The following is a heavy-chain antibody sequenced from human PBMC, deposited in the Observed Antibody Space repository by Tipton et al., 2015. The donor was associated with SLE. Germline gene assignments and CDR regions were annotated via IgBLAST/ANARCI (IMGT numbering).Heavy chain of an antibody. J-gene: IGHJ4*02. Sequence: SLRLSCAASGFTFDDYAMHWVRQAPGKGLEWVSGISWNSGSIGYADSVKGRFTISRDNAKNSLYLQMNSLRAEDTAVYYCARANGLEWSSLDYWGQGTLVTVSS. D-gene: IGHD3-3*01. CDR3: ARANGLEWSSLDY. V-gene: IGHV3-9*01. CDR1: GFTFDDYA. CDR2: ISWNSGSI.